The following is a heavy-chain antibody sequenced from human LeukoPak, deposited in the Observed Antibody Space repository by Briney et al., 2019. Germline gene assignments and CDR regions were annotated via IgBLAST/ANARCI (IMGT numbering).Heavy chain of an antibody. CDR2: ISGSGGST. CDR3: AKEDYITMIVVVISYFDY. Sequence: ETLSLTCAVYGGSFSGYYWSWVRQAPGKGLEWVSAISGSGGSTYYADSVKGRFTISRDNSKNTLYLQMNSLRAEDTAVYYCAKEDYITMIVVVISYFDYWGQGTLVTVSS. V-gene: IGHV3-23*01. J-gene: IGHJ4*02. D-gene: IGHD3-22*01. CDR1: GGSFSGYY.